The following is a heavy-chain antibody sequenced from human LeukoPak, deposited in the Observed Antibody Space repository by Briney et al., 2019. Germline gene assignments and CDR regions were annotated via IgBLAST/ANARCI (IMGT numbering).Heavy chain of an antibody. CDR2: VYYSGST. Sequence: SETLSLTCTVSGDSFSDYYWSWIRQPPGKGLEWIGEVYYSGSTHYNPSLKSRVTISVDTSKNQFSLSLRSVTTAETAVYFCARELDGNGGWFDPWGQGTLVIVSS. CDR3: ARELDGNGGWFDP. CDR1: GDSFSDYY. V-gene: IGHV4-59*01. J-gene: IGHJ5*02. D-gene: IGHD3-10*01.